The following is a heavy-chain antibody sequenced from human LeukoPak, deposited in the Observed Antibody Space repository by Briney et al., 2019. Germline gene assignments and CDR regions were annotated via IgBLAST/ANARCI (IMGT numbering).Heavy chain of an antibody. CDR3: ARYRDWAFDY. CDR2: TRNDGSNK. J-gene: IGHJ4*02. Sequence: HPGGSVRLSCAASGFTFTSHGMHWVRQAPGKGLEWVAFTRNDGSNKYYADSVKGRFTISRDNSKNTLSLQMNSLRAEDTAVYYCARYRDWAFDYWGQGILVTVSS. CDR1: GFTFTSHG. D-gene: IGHD2-15*01. V-gene: IGHV3-30*02.